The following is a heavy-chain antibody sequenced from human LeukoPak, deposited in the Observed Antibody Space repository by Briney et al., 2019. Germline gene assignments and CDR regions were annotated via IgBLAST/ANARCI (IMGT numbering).Heavy chain of an antibody. J-gene: IGHJ4*02. CDR2: IKNKPDGGTT. D-gene: IGHD3-10*01. CDR1: GFTFSSYT. CDR3: TVVNYGSGSYPLGY. Sequence: GGSLRLSCAASGFTFSSYTMSWVRQAPGKGLEWVGRIKNKPDGGTTDYAAPVQGRFTISRDDSKNTLSLQMNSLKAEDTAVYYCTVVNYGSGSYPLGYWGQGTLVTVSS. V-gene: IGHV3-15*01.